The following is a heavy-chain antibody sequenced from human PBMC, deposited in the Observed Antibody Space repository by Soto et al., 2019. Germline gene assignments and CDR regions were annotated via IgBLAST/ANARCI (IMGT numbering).Heavy chain of an antibody. J-gene: IGHJ5*02. CDR2: ISSSSSYI. D-gene: IGHD3-3*01. Sequence: GGSLRLSCAASGFTFSSYSMNWVRQAPGKGLEWVSSISSSSSYIYYADSVKGRFTISRDNAKNSLYLQMNSLRAEDTAVYYCARGLYDFWSGYYGWFDPWGQGTLVTVS. CDR3: ARGLYDFWSGYYGWFDP. CDR1: GFTFSSYS. V-gene: IGHV3-21*01.